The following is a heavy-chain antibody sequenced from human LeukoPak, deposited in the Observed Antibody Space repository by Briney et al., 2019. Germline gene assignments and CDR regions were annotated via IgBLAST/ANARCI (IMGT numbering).Heavy chain of an antibody. CDR3: ARDYWWNYDY. CDR1: GFTFRSYA. Sequence: GGSLRLSCAASGFTFRSYAMSWVRQAPGKGLEWVSGISGSGGNTYYADSVKGRFTISRDNSKNTLYLQMNSLRAEDTAVYYCARDYWWNYDYWGQGTLVTVSS. J-gene: IGHJ4*02. CDR2: ISGSGGNT. V-gene: IGHV3-23*01. D-gene: IGHD1-7*01.